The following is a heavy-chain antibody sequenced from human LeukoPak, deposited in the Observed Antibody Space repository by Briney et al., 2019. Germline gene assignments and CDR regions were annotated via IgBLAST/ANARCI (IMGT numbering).Heavy chain of an antibody. V-gene: IGHV3-23*01. CDR2: ISASGGST. J-gene: IGHJ3*02. Sequence: GGSLRLSCAASGFTFSSYAMSWVRQAPGKGLEWVSSISASGGSTYYADSVKGRFTISRDNSKNTLYLQMNSLRAEDTAVYYCAKEWAHGIVGALGAFDIWGQGTMVTVSS. CDR1: GFTFSSYA. CDR3: AKEWAHGIVGALGAFDI. D-gene: IGHD1-26*01.